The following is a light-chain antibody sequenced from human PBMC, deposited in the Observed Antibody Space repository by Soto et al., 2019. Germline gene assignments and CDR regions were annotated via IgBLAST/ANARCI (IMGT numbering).Light chain of an antibody. J-gene: IGLJ2*01. CDR2: EDT. V-gene: IGLV3-25*01. Sequence: SSELKQPPSVSVSPGQTARITCSGDALPKQYAFWYQQKPGQAPVLVIYEDTERPSGIPERFSGSSSGTTVTLTISGVQAEDEADYYCQSADSSGSYVVFGGGTKLTVL. CDR3: QSADSSGSYVV. CDR1: ALPKQY.